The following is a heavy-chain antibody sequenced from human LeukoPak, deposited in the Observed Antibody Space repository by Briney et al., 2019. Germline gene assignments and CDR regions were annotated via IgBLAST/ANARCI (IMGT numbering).Heavy chain of an antibody. Sequence: ASVKVSCKASGGTFSSYAISWVRQAPGQGLEWMGGIIPIFCTANYAQKFQGRVTITTDESTSTAYMELSSLRSEDTAVYYCASYYYGSGSYYPQDYYYYYMDVWGKGTTVTVSS. CDR1: GGTFSSYA. D-gene: IGHD3-10*01. V-gene: IGHV1-69*05. J-gene: IGHJ6*03. CDR2: IIPIFCTA. CDR3: ASYYYGSGSYYPQDYYYYYMDV.